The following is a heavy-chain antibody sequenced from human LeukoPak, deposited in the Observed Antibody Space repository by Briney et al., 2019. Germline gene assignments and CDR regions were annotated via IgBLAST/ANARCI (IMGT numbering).Heavy chain of an antibody. CDR3: ARHVVGGDWFDP. CDR2: IYYSGST. V-gene: IGHV4-59*01. J-gene: IGHJ5*02. D-gene: IGHD2-15*01. Sequence: SETLSLTCTVSGGSISSYYRSWIRQPPGKGLEWIGYIYYSGSTNYNPSLKSRVTISVDTSKNQFSLKLSSVTAADTAVYYCARHVVGGDWFDPWGQGTLVTVSS. CDR1: GGSISSYY.